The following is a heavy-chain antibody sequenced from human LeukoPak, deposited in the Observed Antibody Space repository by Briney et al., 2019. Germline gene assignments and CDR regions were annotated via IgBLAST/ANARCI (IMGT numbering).Heavy chain of an antibody. V-gene: IGHV3-21*01. Sequence: GGSLRLSCEASGLTLRDYKLNWVRQAPGKGLEWVSSIESSSRFIYYADSVKGRFTISRDNAKNSLRLQMNSLRAEDTAVYYCAREGWEQWLVRNYYYGMDVWGQGTTVTVSS. CDR1: GLTLRDYK. D-gene: IGHD6-19*01. CDR2: IESSSRFI. J-gene: IGHJ6*02. CDR3: AREGWEQWLVRNYYYGMDV.